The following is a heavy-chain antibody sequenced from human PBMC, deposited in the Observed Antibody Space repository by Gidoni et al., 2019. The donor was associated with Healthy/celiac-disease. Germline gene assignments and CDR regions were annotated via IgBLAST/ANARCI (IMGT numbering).Heavy chain of an antibody. Sequence: QVQLVQSGAEVKKPGASVKVSCKASGYTFTRYGISWVRQPPGQGLEWMGWISAYNGNTNYAQKLQGRVTMTTDTSTSTAYMELRSLRSDDTAVYYCARATQPSMVFYTVGAFDIWGQGTMVTVSS. D-gene: IGHD3-10*01. J-gene: IGHJ3*02. CDR2: ISAYNGNT. CDR1: GYTFTRYG. V-gene: IGHV1-18*01. CDR3: ARATQPSMVFYTVGAFDI.